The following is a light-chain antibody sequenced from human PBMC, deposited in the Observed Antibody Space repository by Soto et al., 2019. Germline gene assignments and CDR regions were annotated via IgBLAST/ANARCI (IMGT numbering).Light chain of an antibody. Sequence: IMVRPAEGTVGSSSGHGSSLSRRASQIVSNYLAWYQQKPGQAPRLLIYDASNRATGIPARFSGSGSGTDFTLTISSLEPKDFAVYYCQQHINWHTFGQGTKVDNK. V-gene: IGKV3-11*01. J-gene: IGKJ1*01. CDR3: QQHINWHT. CDR2: DAS. CDR1: QIVSNY.